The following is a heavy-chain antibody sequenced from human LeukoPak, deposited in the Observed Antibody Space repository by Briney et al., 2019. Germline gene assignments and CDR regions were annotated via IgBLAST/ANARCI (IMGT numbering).Heavy chain of an antibody. Sequence: SQTLSLTCAISGDSVSSNSAAWNWIRQSPSRGLEWLGRTYYRSKRYNDYAVSVKSRITINPDTSKNQFSLQLNSVTPEDTAVSYCAREIGSSGWYPGGTLDYWGQGTLVTVSS. CDR1: GDSVSSNSAA. CDR2: TYYRSKRYN. V-gene: IGHV6-1*01. CDR3: AREIGSSGWYPGGTLDY. J-gene: IGHJ4*02. D-gene: IGHD6-19*01.